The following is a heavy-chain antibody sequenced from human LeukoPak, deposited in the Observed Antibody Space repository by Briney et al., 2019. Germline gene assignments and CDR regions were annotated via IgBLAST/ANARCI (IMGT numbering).Heavy chain of an antibody. D-gene: IGHD2-2*01. Sequence: SETLSLTCTVSGGSISSSSYDWGWIRQPPGKGLEWIGSIYYSGSTYYNPSLKSRVTISVDTSKNQFSLKLSSVTAADTAVYYCARHSPFFCSSTSCYDNWFDPWGQGTLVTVSS. CDR2: IYYSGST. V-gene: IGHV4-39*01. CDR3: ARHSPFFCSSTSCYDNWFDP. CDR1: GGSISSSSYD. J-gene: IGHJ5*02.